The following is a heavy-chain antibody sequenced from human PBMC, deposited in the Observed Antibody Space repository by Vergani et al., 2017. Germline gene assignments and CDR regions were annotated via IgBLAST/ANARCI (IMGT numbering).Heavy chain of an antibody. CDR3: AKLVTPYYYFDY. D-gene: IGHD2-21*02. V-gene: IGHV3-33*06. CDR1: GFTFSSYG. J-gene: IGHJ4*02. CDR2: IWYDGSNK. Sequence: QVQLVESGGGVVQPGRSLRLSCAASGFTFSSYGMHWVRQAPGKGLEWVAVIWYDGSNKYYADSVKGRFTISRDNSKNTLYLQMNSLRAEDTAVYYCAKLVTPYYYFDYWGQGTLVTVSS.